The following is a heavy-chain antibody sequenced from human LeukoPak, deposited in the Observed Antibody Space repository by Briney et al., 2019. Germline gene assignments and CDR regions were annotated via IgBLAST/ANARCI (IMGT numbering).Heavy chain of an antibody. CDR2: INPSSGGT. CDR3: ARRGSGYYDSREAFVN. CDR1: GYTFTSYD. D-gene: IGHD3-22*01. J-gene: IGHJ3*02. V-gene: IGHV1-2*06. Sequence: ASVTVSCTASGYTFTSYDINWVRQAPGQGLEWMGRINPSSGGTNYAQKFQGRVTMTRDTSISTAYMELNSLISGDTAVYYCARRGSGYYDSREAFVNWGQGTMVSVSS.